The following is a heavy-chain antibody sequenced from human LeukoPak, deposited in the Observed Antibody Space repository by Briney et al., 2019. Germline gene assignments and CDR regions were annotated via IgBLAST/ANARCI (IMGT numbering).Heavy chain of an antibody. Sequence: GGSLRLSCAASGFTFSVYNMNWVRQAPGKGLEWVASISSSGHYIYYADSVKGRFTISRDNAKDSLFLQMNSLRPEDTAVYYCAREKNRVVLNAPLQYWGQGTLVTVSS. CDR1: GFTFSVYN. J-gene: IGHJ4*02. CDR2: ISSSGHYI. CDR3: AREKNRVVLNAPLQY. V-gene: IGHV3-21*01. D-gene: IGHD2-15*01.